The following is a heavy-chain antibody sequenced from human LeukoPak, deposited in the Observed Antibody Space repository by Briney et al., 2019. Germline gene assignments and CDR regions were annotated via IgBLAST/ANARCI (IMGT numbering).Heavy chain of an antibody. CDR2: SGST. J-gene: IGHJ6*02. Sequence: SETLSLTCTVSGGSFSDYYWTWLRQPPGEGLEWIGYSGSTNYNPSLKSRVTISIDTSKRHFSLTLSSVTAADTAVYYCARTRRHYYGSGKNLTPWPVHFDVWGQGNALIV. D-gene: IGHD3-10*01. CDR1: GGSFSDYY. V-gene: IGHV4-59*01. CDR3: ARTRRHYYGSGKNLTPWPVHFDV.